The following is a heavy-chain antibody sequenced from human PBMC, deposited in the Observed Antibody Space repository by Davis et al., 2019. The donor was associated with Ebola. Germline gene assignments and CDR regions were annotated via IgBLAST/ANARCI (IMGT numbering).Heavy chain of an antibody. CDR2: INHSGST. V-gene: IGHV4-34*01. Sequence: PSETLSLTCAVYGGSFSGYYWSWIRQPPGKGLEWIGEINHSGSTNYNPSLKSRVTISVDTSKNQFSLKLSSVTAADTAVYYCARHCGYDYYFDYWGQGTLVTVSS. CDR3: ARHCGYDYYFDY. D-gene: IGHD5-12*01. CDR1: GGSFSGYY. J-gene: IGHJ4*02.